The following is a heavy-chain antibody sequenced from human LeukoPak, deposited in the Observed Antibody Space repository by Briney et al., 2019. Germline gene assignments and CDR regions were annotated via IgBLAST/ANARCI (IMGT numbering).Heavy chain of an antibody. CDR2: ISYDGSNK. V-gene: IGHV3-30*18. Sequence: GGSLRLSCAASGFTFSSYWMHWVRQAPGKGLEWVAVISYDGSNKYYADSVKGRFTISRDNSKNTLYLQMNSLRAEDTAVYYCAKDGGIAVAGTADYWGQGTLVTVSS. CDR1: GFTFSSYW. D-gene: IGHD6-19*01. J-gene: IGHJ4*02. CDR3: AKDGGIAVAGTADY.